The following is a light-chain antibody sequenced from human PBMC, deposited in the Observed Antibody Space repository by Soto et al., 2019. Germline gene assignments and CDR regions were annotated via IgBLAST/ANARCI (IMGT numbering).Light chain of an antibody. V-gene: IGKV3-15*01. CDR2: DAS. CDR3: QQHNDYTAVT. Sequence: EIVMTQSPANLSVSSGDRATLSCRASQTIYNNVAWYQQRPGQAPRLLIYDASTRATSVPARFSGSGYGTDFTLSISGLQSADCAVYYCQQHNDYTAVTFGQGTKLEIK. J-gene: IGKJ2*01. CDR1: QTIYNN.